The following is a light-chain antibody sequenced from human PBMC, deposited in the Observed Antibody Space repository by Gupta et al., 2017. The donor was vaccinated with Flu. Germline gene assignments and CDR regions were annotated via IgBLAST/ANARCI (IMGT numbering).Light chain of an antibody. CDR1: QSVSSN. J-gene: IGKJ2*01. CDR2: GAS. V-gene: IGKV3-15*01. CDR3: QQYNNWPPYT. Sequence: ERVMMQSPATLSVTPGERATLSCRVSQSVSSNLAWYQQKHGQAPRLLIYGASTSATGIPARFSGSGSGTEFTLTISSLQSEDFAVYYCQQYNNWPPYTFGQGTKLEIK.